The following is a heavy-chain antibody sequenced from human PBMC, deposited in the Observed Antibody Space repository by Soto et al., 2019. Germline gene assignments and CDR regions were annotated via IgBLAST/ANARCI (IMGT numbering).Heavy chain of an antibody. V-gene: IGHV1-69*12. CDR3: ASWLKGPDIGNYYYGMDV. CDR1: GGAFSDYA. Sequence: QVQLVQSGAEVKKPGSSVKVSCKASGGAFSDYAFSWVRQAPGQGLEWLGGVMPIFLARDYAQKLQGRVTITADEFTRTAYMEMNSLRSEDTAVYYCASWLKGPDIGNYYYGMDVWGQGTTVTVS. D-gene: IGHD2-15*01. CDR2: VMPIFLAR. J-gene: IGHJ6*02.